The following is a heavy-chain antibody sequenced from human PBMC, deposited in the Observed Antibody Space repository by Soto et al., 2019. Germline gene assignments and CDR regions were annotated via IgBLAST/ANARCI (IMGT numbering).Heavy chain of an antibody. CDR3: AFAGYDSSGYWGFGC. J-gene: IGHJ4*02. D-gene: IGHD3-22*01. V-gene: IGHV6-1*01. Sequence: PSPTLSLPCAISGDSVSSNTATWNWIRQSPSRGLEWLGRTYYRSKWYNDYAVSVKGRITFNPDTSKNQFSLQLNSVTPEDTAVYYCAFAGYDSSGYWGFGCWGQGTLVTVSS. CDR2: TYYRSKWYN. CDR1: GDSVSSNTAT.